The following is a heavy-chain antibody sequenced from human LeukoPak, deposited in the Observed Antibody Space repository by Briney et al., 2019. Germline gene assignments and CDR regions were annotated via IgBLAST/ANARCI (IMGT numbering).Heavy chain of an antibody. J-gene: IGHJ3*02. CDR3: ARGKFNDYVWGSYRYDAFDI. V-gene: IGHV1-69*13. D-gene: IGHD3-16*02. Sequence: ASVKVSCKASGYTFTSYGISWVRQAPGQGLEWMGGIIPIFGTANYAQKFQGRVTITADESTSTAYMELSSLRSEDTAVYYCARGKFNDYVWGSYRYDAFDIWGQGTMVTVSS. CDR1: GYTFTSYG. CDR2: IIPIFGTA.